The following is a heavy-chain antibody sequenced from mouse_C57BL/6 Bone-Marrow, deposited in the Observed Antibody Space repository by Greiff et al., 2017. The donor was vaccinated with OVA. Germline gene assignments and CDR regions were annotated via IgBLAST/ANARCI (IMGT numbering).Heavy chain of an antibody. CDR2: IRNKANGYTT. J-gene: IGHJ2*01. D-gene: IGHD4-1*01. CDR1: GFTFTDYY. Sequence: DVMLVESGGGLVQPGGSLSLFCAASGFTFTDYYMSWVRQPPGKALEWLGFIRNKANGYTTEYSASVKGRFTISRDNSQSILYLQMNALRAEDSATYYCARYHWYYFDYWGQGTTLTVSS. CDR3: ARYHWYYFDY. V-gene: IGHV7-3*01.